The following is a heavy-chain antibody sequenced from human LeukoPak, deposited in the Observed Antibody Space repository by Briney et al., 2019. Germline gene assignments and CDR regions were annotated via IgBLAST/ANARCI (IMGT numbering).Heavy chain of an antibody. CDR3: ARDDWERSSSFDY. CDR1: GFTFTSYG. D-gene: IGHD1-1*01. V-gene: IGHV1-18*01. Sequence: GASVKVSCTASGFTFTSYGISWVRQAPGQGLEWMGWISGYNDITNYTQKFQRRVSMTTDTSTSTAYMELRSLRSDDTAMYYCARDDWERSSSFDYGGQGTLVTVSA. CDR2: ISGYNDIT. J-gene: IGHJ4*02.